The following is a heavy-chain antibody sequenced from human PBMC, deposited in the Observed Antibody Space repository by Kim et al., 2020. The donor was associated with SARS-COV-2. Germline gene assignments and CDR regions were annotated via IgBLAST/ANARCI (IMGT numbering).Heavy chain of an antibody. J-gene: IGHJ4*02. D-gene: IGHD1-26*01. CDR2: ARNKANGYSP. V-gene: IGHV3-72*01. Sequence: GGSLRLSCAASGFSLSDQYMVWVRQAPGKGLEWVGRARNKANGYSPQYAASVNGRFTISRDDSKNSLYLQLNGLKTEDTAVYYCTGDLVGPTGMAYWGQGTLVTVSS. CDR3: TGDLVGPTGMAY. CDR1: GFSLSDQY.